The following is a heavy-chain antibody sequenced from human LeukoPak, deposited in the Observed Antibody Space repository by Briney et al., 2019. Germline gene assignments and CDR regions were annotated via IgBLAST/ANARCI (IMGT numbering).Heavy chain of an antibody. CDR2: ISGGGATT. CDR1: GFTFSSYA. J-gene: IGHJ4*02. V-gene: IGHV3-23*01. CDR3: AKSTGYSTTGRDFDS. Sequence: GGSLSLSCAASGFTFSSYAMSWVRQAPGKGLEWVSVISGGGATTFYADSVKGRFTISRDNSKNTLYLQLSSLRAEDTAVYYCAKSTGYSTTGRDFDSWGRGTLVTVSS. D-gene: IGHD6-13*01.